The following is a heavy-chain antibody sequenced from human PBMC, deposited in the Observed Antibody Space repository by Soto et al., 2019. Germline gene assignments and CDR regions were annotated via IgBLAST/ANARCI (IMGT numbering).Heavy chain of an antibody. D-gene: IGHD3-22*01. CDR1: GFTFSSYA. Sequence: QVQLVESGGGVVQPGRSLRLSCAASGFTFSSYAMHWVRQAPGKGLEWVAVISYDGSNKYDADSVKGRFTISRDNSKNTLYLQMNSLRAEDTAVYYCARGRITMIVVEALDYWGQRTLVTVSS. V-gene: IGHV3-30-3*01. CDR3: ARGRITMIVVEALDY. CDR2: ISYDGSNK. J-gene: IGHJ4*02.